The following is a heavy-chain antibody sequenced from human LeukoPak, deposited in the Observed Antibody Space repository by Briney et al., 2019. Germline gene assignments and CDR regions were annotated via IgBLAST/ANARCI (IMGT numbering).Heavy chain of an antibody. J-gene: IGHJ4*02. V-gene: IGHV4-34*01. D-gene: IGHD3-22*01. Sequence: SETLSLTCAVYGGSFSGYYWSWIRQPPGKGLDWIGEINHSGSTNYNPSLKSRVTISVDTSKNQFSLKLSSVTAADTAVYYCARGRTYYYDSSGYYYLFDYWGQGTLVTVSS. CDR3: ARGRTYYYDSSGYYYLFDY. CDR1: GGSFSGYY. CDR2: INHSGST.